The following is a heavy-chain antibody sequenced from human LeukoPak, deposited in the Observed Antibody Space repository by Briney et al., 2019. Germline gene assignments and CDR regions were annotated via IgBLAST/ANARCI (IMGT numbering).Heavy chain of an antibody. Sequence: GSLRLSCPASGFTISTYWMSWVRQAPGKGLEWVANIKQDGSEKYHVDSVKGRFTISRDNAKNSLYLQMDSLRVEDTAVYYCARGRECSGTGCYLPGIYWGQGILVTVSS. D-gene: IGHD2-2*01. V-gene: IGHV3-7*01. CDR1: GFTISTYW. J-gene: IGHJ4*02. CDR2: IKQDGSEK. CDR3: ARGRECSGTGCYLPGIY.